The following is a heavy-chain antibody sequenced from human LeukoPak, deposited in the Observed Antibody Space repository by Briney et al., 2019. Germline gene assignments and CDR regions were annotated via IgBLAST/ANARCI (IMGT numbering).Heavy chain of an antibody. CDR1: GFTFSSYG. CDR3: ATDPYSSSPRQR. Sequence: GRSLRLSCAASGFTFSSYGMHWVRQAPGKGLEWVAVIWYDGSNKYYADSVKGRFTISRDNSKNTLYLQMNSLRSEDTAVYYCATDPYSSSPRQRWGQGTMVTVSS. J-gene: IGHJ3*01. D-gene: IGHD6-6*01. V-gene: IGHV3-33*01. CDR2: IWYDGSNK.